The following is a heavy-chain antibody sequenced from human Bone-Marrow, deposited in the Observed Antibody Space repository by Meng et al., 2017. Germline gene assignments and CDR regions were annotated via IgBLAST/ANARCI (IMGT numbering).Heavy chain of an antibody. CDR3: ARGEYDSSGYTDHAFDI. D-gene: IGHD3-22*01. V-gene: IGHV3-21*01. CDR1: GFTFSSYS. CDR2: ISSSSSYI. Sequence: GGSLRLSCAASGFTFSSYSMNWVRQAPGKGLEWVSSISSSSSYIYYADSVKGRFTISRDNSKNTLYLQMNSLRAEDTAVYYCARGEYDSSGYTDHAFDIWGQGTMVTVSS. J-gene: IGHJ3*02.